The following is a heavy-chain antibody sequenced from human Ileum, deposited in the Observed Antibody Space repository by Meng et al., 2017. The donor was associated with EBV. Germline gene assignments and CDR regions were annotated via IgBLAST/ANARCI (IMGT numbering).Heavy chain of an antibody. Sequence: QLPLHESGPGLVKPSETLSLTCAVAGDSISSSNHWWGWIRQPPGKGLEWVGTIYYSGSTFYNPSLKSRVTISLDTSKNQFSLKVSSVTAADTAVYYCARRYYGVPFDNWGQGTLVTVSS. V-gene: IGHV4-39*01. CDR3: ARRYYGVPFDN. J-gene: IGHJ4*02. CDR2: IYYSGST. CDR1: GDSISSSNHW. D-gene: IGHD3-3*01.